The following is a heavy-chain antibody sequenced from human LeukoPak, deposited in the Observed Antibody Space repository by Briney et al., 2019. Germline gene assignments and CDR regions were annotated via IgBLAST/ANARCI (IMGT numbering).Heavy chain of an antibody. CDR3: ASPPYSSGWYERGSYFDN. D-gene: IGHD6-19*01. CDR1: GFTFSSYA. CDR2: ISYDGTNK. J-gene: IGHJ4*02. Sequence: GGSLRLSCAASGFTFSSYAMHWVRQTPGKGLEWVAIISYDGTNKFYADSVKGRFTISRDNSKNTLYLQMNSLRAEDTAVYYCASPPYSSGWYERGSYFDNWGQGTLVTVSS. V-gene: IGHV3-30*04.